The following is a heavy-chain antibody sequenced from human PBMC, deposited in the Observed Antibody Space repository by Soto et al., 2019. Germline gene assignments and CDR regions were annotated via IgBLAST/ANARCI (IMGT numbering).Heavy chain of an antibody. CDR2: IFYSGTT. J-gene: IGHJ6*02. Sequence: QVQLQESGPGLVRPSQTLSLTCTVSGDFISSADYYWSWIRQTPGKGLEWIGHIFYSGTTYYNPSLKSRLTISVDTSKNHFSLRLTSVTAADTAVYYCARDLWVEPELYYYGMDVWGQGTTVTVSS. CDR3: ARDLWVEPELYYYGMDV. CDR1: GDFISSADYY. V-gene: IGHV4-30-4*01. D-gene: IGHD1-1*01.